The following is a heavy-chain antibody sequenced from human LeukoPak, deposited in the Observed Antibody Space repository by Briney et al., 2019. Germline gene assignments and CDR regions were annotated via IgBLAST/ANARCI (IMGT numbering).Heavy chain of an antibody. D-gene: IGHD2-21*02. Sequence: SETLSLTCAVYGGSFSGYYWSWIRQPPGKGLEWIGEINHSGSTNYNPSLKSRVTISVDTSKNQFSLKLSSVTAADTAVYYCARGQRVVVTAIRRHFVYWGQGTLVTVSS. J-gene: IGHJ4*02. CDR3: ARGQRVVVTAIRRHFVY. CDR1: GGSFSGYY. V-gene: IGHV4-34*01. CDR2: INHSGST.